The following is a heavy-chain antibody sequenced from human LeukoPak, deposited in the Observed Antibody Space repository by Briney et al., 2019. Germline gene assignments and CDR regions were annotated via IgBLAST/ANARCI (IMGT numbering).Heavy chain of an antibody. CDR3: AKGGRDQGDFFWFDP. CDR2: ISGSGGST. CDR1: GVTFSGYA. J-gene: IGHJ5*02. D-gene: IGHD2-21*02. Sequence: QAGGSLRLSCAASGVTFSGYAMSWVRQAPGKGLEWVSAISGSGGSTYYADSVKGRFTISRDNSKNTVYLQMKSLRAEDTAVYYCAKGGRDQGDFFWFDPWGKETLVTVSS. V-gene: IGHV3-23*01.